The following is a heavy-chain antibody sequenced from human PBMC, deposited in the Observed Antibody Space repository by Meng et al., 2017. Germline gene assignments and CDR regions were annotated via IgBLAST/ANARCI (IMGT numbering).Heavy chain of an antibody. CDR3: ARGPGRITMITDQNWFDP. D-gene: IGHD3-22*01. J-gene: IGHJ5*02. V-gene: IGHV1-8*03. CDR1: GYTFTSYD. CDR2: MNPNSGNT. Sequence: QVERVQSGAGWKKPGASVKVSCKASGYTFTSYDINWVRQATGQGLEWMGWMNPNSGNTGYAQKFQGRVTITRNTSISTAYMELSSLRSEDTAVYYCARGPGRITMITDQNWFDPWGQGTLVTVSS.